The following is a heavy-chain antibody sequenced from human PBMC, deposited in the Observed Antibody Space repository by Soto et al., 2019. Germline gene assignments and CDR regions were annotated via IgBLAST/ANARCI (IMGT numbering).Heavy chain of an antibody. CDR2: IYPSDSDT. CDR3: ARGGVSTRTFDY. J-gene: IGHJ4*02. Sequence: GEPLKISCKGSGYNFAGYWIAWVRQMPGKGLELMGIIYPSDSDTRYRPSFQGQVTISADKSISSAYLQWSSLRAPDTAMYYCARGGVSTRTFDYWGQGTPVTVSS. D-gene: IGHD3-3*01. V-gene: IGHV5-51*01. CDR1: GYNFAGYW.